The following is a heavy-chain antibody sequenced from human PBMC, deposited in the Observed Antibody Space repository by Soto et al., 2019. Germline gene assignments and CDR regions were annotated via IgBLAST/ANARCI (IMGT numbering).Heavy chain of an antibody. V-gene: IGHV1-69*13. D-gene: IGHD4-17*01. Sequence: SVKVSCKASGGTFSSYAISWVRQAPGQGLELMGGIIPIFGTANYAQKFQGRVTITAXXXXXXAXIXLXXXXSDXTAVYYCASGVCTTVVTPSYYYYGMGVWG. CDR3: ASGVCTTVVTPSYYYYGMGV. CDR1: GGTFSSYA. J-gene: IGHJ6*02. CDR2: IIPIFGTA.